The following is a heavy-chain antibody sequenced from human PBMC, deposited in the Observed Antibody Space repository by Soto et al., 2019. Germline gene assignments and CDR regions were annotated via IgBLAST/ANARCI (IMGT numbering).Heavy chain of an antibody. Sequence: SETLSLTCTVSGGSISSGGYYWSWIRQHPGKGLEWIGYIYYSGSTYYNPSLKSRVTISVDTSKNQFSLKLSSVTAADTAVYYCARGGWATIFGVVARRHYYYGIDVWGQGTTVTVSS. J-gene: IGHJ6*02. CDR3: ARGGWATIFGVVARRHYYYGIDV. CDR2: IYYSGST. CDR1: GGSISSGGYY. D-gene: IGHD3-3*01. V-gene: IGHV4-31*03.